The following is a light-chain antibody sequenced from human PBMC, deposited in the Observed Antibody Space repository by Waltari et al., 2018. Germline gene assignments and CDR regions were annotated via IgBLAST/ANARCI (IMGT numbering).Light chain of an antibody. CDR2: AAS. J-gene: IGKJ1*01. CDR3: LQDYNYPWT. CDR1: QGIRND. V-gene: IGKV1-6*01. Sequence: AIQMTQSPSSLSASVGDRVTITCRARQGIRNDLGWYQQKPGEAPKLLVCAASSLQSGVPSRFSGSGSGTDFTLTISSLQPEDFATYYCLQDYNYPWTFGQGTKVEIK.